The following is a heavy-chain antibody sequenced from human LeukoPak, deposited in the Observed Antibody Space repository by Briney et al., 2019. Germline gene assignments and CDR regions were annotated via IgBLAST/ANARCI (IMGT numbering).Heavy chain of an antibody. CDR3: ARGDTAMVRIVVDY. CDR2: ISYDGSNK. D-gene: IGHD5-18*01. CDR1: GFTFSSYG. V-gene: IGHV3-30*19. Sequence: GGSLRLSCAASGFTFSSYGMHWVRQAPGKGLEWVAVISYDGSNKYYADSVKGRFTISRDNSKNTLYLQMNSLRAEDTAVYYCARGDTAMVRIVVDYWGQGTLVTVSS. J-gene: IGHJ4*02.